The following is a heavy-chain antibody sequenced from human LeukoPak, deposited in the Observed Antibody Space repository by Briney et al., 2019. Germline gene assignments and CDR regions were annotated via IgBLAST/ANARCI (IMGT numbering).Heavy chain of an antibody. CDR1: GFTFSSYG. CDR3: AKGHYYGSGSLDY. D-gene: IGHD3-10*01. CDR2: IGGRDGST. J-gene: IGHJ4*02. V-gene: IGHV3-23*01. Sequence: GGSLRLSCAASGFTFSSYGMSWVRQAPGKGLEWVSAIGGRDGSTYYADSVKGRFTISRDNSKNTLYVQMNGLRAEDTAVYYCAKGHYYGSGSLDYWGQGTLVTVSS.